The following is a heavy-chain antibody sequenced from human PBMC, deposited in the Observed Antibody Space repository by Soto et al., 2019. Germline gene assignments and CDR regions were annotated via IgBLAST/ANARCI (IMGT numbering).Heavy chain of an antibody. J-gene: IGHJ6*02. CDR1: GFTSSDSY. V-gene: IGHV3-11*01. CDR3: ARVSWREKYGMDV. Sequence: LRLSCAASGFTSSDSYMSWIRQAPGKGLEWISYITFSGNTVYYADSLKGRFTISRDNAKNSLYLQMSRLRAEDTAVYYCARVSWREKYGMDVWGQGTTVTVSS. CDR2: ITFSGNTV.